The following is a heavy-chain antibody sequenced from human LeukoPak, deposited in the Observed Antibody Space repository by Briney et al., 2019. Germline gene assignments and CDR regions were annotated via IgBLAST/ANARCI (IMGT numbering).Heavy chain of an antibody. CDR1: GFTFCDYY. CDR3: AREISGERTYYFDY. CDR2: ISSSGSTI. D-gene: IGHD1-26*01. V-gene: IGHV3-11*01. Sequence: GGSLRLSCAASGFTFCDYYMSWIRQAPGQEREGGTYISSSGSTIYYADSVKGSFTISRDNAKNSLYLQMNSLRAEDTAVYYCAREISGERTYYFDYWGQGTLVTVSS. J-gene: IGHJ4*02.